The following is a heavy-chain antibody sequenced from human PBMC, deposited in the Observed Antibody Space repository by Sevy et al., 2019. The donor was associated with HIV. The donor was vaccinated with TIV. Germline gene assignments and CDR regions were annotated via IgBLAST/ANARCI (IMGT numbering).Heavy chain of an antibody. J-gene: IGHJ6*02. D-gene: IGHD2-21*02. CDR3: ARSPPVTDDTSGYYGMDV. CDR2: ISSSSSYI. Sequence: GGSLRLSCAASGFTFSSYSMNWVRQAPGKGLEWVSSISSSSSYIYYADSVKGRFTISRDNAKNSLYLQMNSPRAEDTAVYYCARSPPVTDDTSGYYGMDVWGQGTTVTVSS. CDR1: GFTFSSYS. V-gene: IGHV3-21*01.